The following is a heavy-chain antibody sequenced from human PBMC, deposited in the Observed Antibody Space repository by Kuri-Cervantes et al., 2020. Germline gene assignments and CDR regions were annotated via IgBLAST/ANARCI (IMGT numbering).Heavy chain of an antibody. J-gene: IGHJ4*02. Sequence: GESLKISCAASGFTFSSYGMYWVRQAPGKGLEWVSYIGHAIFYADPVKGRFIISRDNAKNSLYLEMNSLRAEDTAVYYCVREGVGPKQGDFDYWGQGILVTVSS. V-gene: IGHV3-48*01. CDR2: IGHAI. CDR1: GFTFSSYG. CDR3: VREGVGPKQGDFDY. D-gene: IGHD1-26*01.